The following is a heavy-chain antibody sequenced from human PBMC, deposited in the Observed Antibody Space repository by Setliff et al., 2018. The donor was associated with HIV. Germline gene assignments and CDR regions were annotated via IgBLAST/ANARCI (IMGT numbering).Heavy chain of an antibody. CDR1: GGSISSYY. CDR2: FYYSGRT. D-gene: IGHD4-17*01. Sequence: SETLSLTCTVSGGSISSYYWGWIRQPPGKGLEWIGSFYYSGRTYYSPSLRSRVTISVDTSKNQFSLRLSSVTAADTAVYYCVRDDYGYNGKGFDYWGPGTLVTVSS. J-gene: IGHJ4*02. CDR3: VRDDYGYNGKGFDY. V-gene: IGHV4-39*02.